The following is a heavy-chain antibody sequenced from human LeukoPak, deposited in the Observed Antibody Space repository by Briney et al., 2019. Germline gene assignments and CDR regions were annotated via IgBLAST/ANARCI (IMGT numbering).Heavy chain of an antibody. D-gene: IGHD6-13*01. J-gene: IGHJ4*02. Sequence: GRSLRLSCVASGFTFDDYAMHWVRQAPGKGLEWVSGISWNSGSIGYADSVKGRFTISRDNAKNSLYLQMNSLRAEDTALYYCAKGGSSPDYWGQGTLVTVSS. V-gene: IGHV3-9*01. CDR1: GFTFDDYA. CDR3: AKGGSSPDY. CDR2: ISWNSGSI.